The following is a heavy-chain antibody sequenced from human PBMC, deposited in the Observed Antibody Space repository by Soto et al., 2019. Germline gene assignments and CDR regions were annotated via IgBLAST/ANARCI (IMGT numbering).Heavy chain of an antibody. D-gene: IGHD2-21*02. CDR3: ATQFHHCGGDCYRGPYFGMDV. Sequence: QVQLVQSGSEVKEPGASVKVSCKASGYTFTGYYVLWVRQAPGQGPECMGGINPYTGGTNYAQKFQGRVTMTRDTSISTAYMELSKLISDVTAVYYCATQFHHCGGDCYRGPYFGMDVWGQGTTVTVSS. CDR1: GYTFTGYY. J-gene: IGHJ6*02. CDR2: INPYTGGT. V-gene: IGHV1-2*02.